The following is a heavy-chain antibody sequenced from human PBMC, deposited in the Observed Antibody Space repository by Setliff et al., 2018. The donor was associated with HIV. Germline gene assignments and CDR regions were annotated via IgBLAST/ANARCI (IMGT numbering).Heavy chain of an antibody. Sequence: PSETLSLTCAVSGDSVSGDYWSWIRQPAGRGLEWIGRVHNSAGSNYNPSLKSRVTMSVDTAKNQLSLKPTAVSAADTAVYYCARDRIEVLADSPHDVFDIWGRGIMVTVSS. CDR1: GDSVSGDY. J-gene: IGHJ3*02. V-gene: IGHV4-4*07. D-gene: IGHD3-22*01. CDR3: ARDRIEVLADSPHDVFDI. CDR2: VHNSAGS.